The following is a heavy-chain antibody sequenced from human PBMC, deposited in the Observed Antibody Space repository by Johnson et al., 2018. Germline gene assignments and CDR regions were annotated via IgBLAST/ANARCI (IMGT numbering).Heavy chain of an antibody. CDR3: ARGDYSGNGRPLDI. CDR2: IYTSGST. D-gene: IGHD4-23*01. CDR1: GGSVGVGDYY. J-gene: IGHJ3*02. V-gene: IGHV4-61*02. Sequence: QVQLQESGPGLVKPSQTLSLTCTVSGGSVGVGDYYWSWLRQPAGRGLEWIGRIYTSGSTNYSPSLKSRVTISLDPSKNPFSLNLTTTTAGDTARNYCARGDYSGNGRPLDIWGHGTVVTVST.